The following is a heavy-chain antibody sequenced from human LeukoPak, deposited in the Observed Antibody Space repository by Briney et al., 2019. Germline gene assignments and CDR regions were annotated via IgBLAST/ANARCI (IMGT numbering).Heavy chain of an antibody. D-gene: IGHD5-24*01. V-gene: IGHV4-38-2*02. CDR2: IYHSGST. CDR3: ARVQRWLRSIDY. Sequence: SETLSLTCTVSGYSISSGYYWGWIRQPPGKGLEWIGSIYHSGSTYYNPSLKNRVTISVDTSKNQFSLKLSSVTTADTAVYYCARVQRWLRSIDYWGQGTLVTVSS. J-gene: IGHJ4*02. CDR1: GYSISSGYY.